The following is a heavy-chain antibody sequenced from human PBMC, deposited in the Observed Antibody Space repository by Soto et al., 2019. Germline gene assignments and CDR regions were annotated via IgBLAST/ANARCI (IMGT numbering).Heavy chain of an antibody. V-gene: IGHV4-59*11. J-gene: IGHJ4*02. CDR3: ARVGEVVLRYFDY. D-gene: IGHD2-15*01. Sequence: ASDTLSLTCTVSGGSISSHYWSWIRQPPGKGLEWIGYIYYSGSTNYNPSLKSRVTISVDTSKNQFSLKLSSVTAADTAVYYCARVGEVVLRYFDYWGQGTLVTVSS. CDR1: GGSISSHY. CDR2: IYYSGST.